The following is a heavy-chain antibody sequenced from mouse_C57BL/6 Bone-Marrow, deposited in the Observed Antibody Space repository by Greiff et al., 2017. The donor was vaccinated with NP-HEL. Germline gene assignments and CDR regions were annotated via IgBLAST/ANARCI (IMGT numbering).Heavy chain of an antibody. CDR2: ILPGSGST. Sequence: QVQLQQSGAELMKPGASVKLSCKATGYTFTGYWIAWVKQRPGHGLEWIGEILPGSGSTNYNEKFKGKATFTADTSSNTAYMQLSSLTTEDSAIDDSARLTSVVAPYAMDYWGQGTSVTVSS. V-gene: IGHV1-9*01. CDR3: ARLTSVVAPYAMDY. D-gene: IGHD1-1*01. CDR1: GYTFTGYW. J-gene: IGHJ4*01.